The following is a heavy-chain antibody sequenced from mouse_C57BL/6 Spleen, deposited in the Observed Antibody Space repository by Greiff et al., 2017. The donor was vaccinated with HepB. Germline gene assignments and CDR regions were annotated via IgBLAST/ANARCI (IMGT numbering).Heavy chain of an antibody. V-gene: IGHV5-4*03. CDR1: GFTFSSYA. CDR3: ARGGRDCYYWYFDV. J-gene: IGHJ1*03. Sequence: EVNVVESGGGLVKPGGSLKLSCAASGFTFSSYAMSWVRQTPEKRLEWVATISDGGSYTYYPDNVKGRFTISRDNAKNNLYLQMSHLKSEDTAMYYCARGGRDCYYWYFDVWGTGTTVTVSS. CDR2: ISDGGSYT. D-gene: IGHD2-4*01.